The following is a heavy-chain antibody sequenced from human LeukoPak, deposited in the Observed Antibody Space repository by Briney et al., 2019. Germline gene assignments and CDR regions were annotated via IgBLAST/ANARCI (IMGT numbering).Heavy chain of an antibody. CDR3: TRTIAGYIDY. Sequence: SQTLSLTCAISGDSVSSNSAAWDWIRQSPSRGLEWLGRTYYRSKWYYGYAVSVKSRITINPDTSKNQFSLQLNSVTPENTAIYYCTRTIAGYIDYWGQGTLVTVSS. CDR2: TYYRSKWYY. D-gene: IGHD2-2*02. V-gene: IGHV6-1*01. J-gene: IGHJ4*02. CDR1: GDSVSSNSAA.